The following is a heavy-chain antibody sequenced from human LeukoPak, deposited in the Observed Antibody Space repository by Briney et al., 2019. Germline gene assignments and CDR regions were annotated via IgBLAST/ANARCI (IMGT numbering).Heavy chain of an antibody. CDR1: GFTFSSYA. V-gene: IGHV3-30-3*01. J-gene: IGHJ5*02. D-gene: IGHD6-25*01. CDR2: FSYDGYNK. CDR3: ARGSPRLPLRNWFDP. Sequence: GGSLRLSCAASGFTFSSYAMHWVRQAPGMGLEWVAIFSYDGYNKYYADSVKGRFTISRDNSKNTLYLQMNSLRTEDTALYYCARGSPRLPLRNWFDPWGQGTLVTVSS.